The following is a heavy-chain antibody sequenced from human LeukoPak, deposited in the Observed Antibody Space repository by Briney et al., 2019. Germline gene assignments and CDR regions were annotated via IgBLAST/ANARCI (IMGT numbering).Heavy chain of an antibody. D-gene: IGHD3-22*01. CDR3: AKGSKLVVITRDHYMAV. CDR2: IRHDGSNK. Sequence: GGSLRLSCAASGFTFSSYGMYWVRQAPGKGLEWVAFIRHDGSNKYYADSVKGRFTISRDNSKNTLYLQMNSLRAGDTAVYYCAKGSKLVVITRDHYMAVWGKGTTVTISS. V-gene: IGHV3-30*02. CDR1: GFTFSSYG. J-gene: IGHJ6*03.